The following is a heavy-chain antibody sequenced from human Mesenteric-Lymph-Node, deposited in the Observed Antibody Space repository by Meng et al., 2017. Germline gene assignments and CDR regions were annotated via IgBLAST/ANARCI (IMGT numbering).Heavy chain of an antibody. Sequence: SETLSLTCAVSGGSISSSNWWSWVRQPPGKGLEWIGRIYTSGSTNYNPSLKSRVTMSVDTSKNQFSLKLSSVTAADTAVYYCARDRHNYYDSSGFDYWGQGTLVTVSS. CDR2: IYTSGST. V-gene: IGHV4-4*02. CDR1: GGSISSSNW. CDR3: ARDRHNYYDSSGFDY. J-gene: IGHJ4*02. D-gene: IGHD3-22*01.